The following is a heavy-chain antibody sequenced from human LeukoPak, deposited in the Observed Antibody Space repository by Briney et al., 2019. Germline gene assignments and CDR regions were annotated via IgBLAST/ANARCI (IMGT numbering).Heavy chain of an antibody. Sequence: PSETLSLTCAVYGGSFSGYYWSWSRQPPGKGLEWIGEINHSGSTNYNPSLKSRVTISLDTSKNQFSLKLSSVTAADTAVYYCARAVRYCSSTSCYTGFDYWGQGTLVTVSS. J-gene: IGHJ4*02. CDR1: GGSFSGYY. D-gene: IGHD2-2*02. V-gene: IGHV4-34*01. CDR3: ARAVRYCSSTSCYTGFDY. CDR2: INHSGST.